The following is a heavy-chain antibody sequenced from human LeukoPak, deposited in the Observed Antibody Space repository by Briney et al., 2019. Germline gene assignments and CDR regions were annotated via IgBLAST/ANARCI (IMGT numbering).Heavy chain of an antibody. V-gene: IGHV4-59*01. CDR3: ARDGHSSGWLDY. CDR1: GGSISGYF. D-gene: IGHD6-19*01. J-gene: IGHJ4*02. CDR2: IYYSGHA. Sequence: PSETLSLTCTVSGGSISGYFWNWIRQPPGKGLEWIGNIYYSGHANYKPSLKSRVTISLDTSKNQFSLNLTSVTAADTAVYYCARDGHSSGWLDYWGQGALITVSS.